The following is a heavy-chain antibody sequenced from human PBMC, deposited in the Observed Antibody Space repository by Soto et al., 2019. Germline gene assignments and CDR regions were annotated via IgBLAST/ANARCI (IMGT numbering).Heavy chain of an antibody. Sequence: GGSLRLSCAASGFTFDDYAMHWVRQAPGKGLEWVSGISWNSGSIGYADSVKGRFTISRDNAKNSLYLQMNSLRAEDTAVYYCARERAFDIWGQGTMVTVSS. CDR3: ARERAFDI. CDR1: GFTFDDYA. V-gene: IGHV3-9*01. J-gene: IGHJ3*02. CDR2: ISWNSGSI.